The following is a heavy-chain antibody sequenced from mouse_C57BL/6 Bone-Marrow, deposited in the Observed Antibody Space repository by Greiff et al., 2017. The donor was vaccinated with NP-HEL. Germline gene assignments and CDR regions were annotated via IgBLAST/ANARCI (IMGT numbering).Heavy chain of an antibody. CDR2: IWWDDDK. J-gene: IGHJ3*01. Sequence: QVTLKECGPGILQPSQTLSLTCSFSGFSLSTFGMGVGWIRQPSGKGLEWLAHIWWDDDKYYNPALKSRLTISKDTSKNQVFLKIANVDTADTATYYCARMPYDYDGWFAYWGQGTLVTVSA. V-gene: IGHV8-8*01. CDR3: ARMPYDYDGWFAY. D-gene: IGHD2-4*01. CDR1: GFSLSTFGMG.